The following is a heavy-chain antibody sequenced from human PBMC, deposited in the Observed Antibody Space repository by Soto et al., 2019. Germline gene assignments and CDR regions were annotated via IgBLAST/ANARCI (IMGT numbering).Heavy chain of an antibody. D-gene: IGHD3-10*01. J-gene: IGHJ4*02. CDR3: ARHYYNSGTYYPDY. Sequence: GESLKISCKGSGYSFTSYWISWVRQMPWKGLEWMGRIDPSDSYTNNSPSFQGHVTISADKSISTAYLQWSSLKASDTAMYYCARHYYNSGTYYPDYWGQGTLVTVSS. V-gene: IGHV5-10-1*01. CDR2: IDPSDSYT. CDR1: GYSFTSYW.